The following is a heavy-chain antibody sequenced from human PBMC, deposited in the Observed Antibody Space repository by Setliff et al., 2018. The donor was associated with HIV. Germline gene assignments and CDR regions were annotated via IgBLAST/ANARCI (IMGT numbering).Heavy chain of an antibody. V-gene: IGHV3-7*03. CDR1: GFSFSSHW. CDR3: ARHYNWKFDY. Sequence: GSLRLSCAASGFSFSSHWMTWVRQAPGKGLEWVANIKQDGSETHYVDSVKGRFTVSKDNAKNSLYLQMNSLRPEDTAVYYCARHYNWKFDYWGQGTMVTVS. D-gene: IGHD1-20*01. CDR2: IKQDGSET. J-gene: IGHJ4*02.